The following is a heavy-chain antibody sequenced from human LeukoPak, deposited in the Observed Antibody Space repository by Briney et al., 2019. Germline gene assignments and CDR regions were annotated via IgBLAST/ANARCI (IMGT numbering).Heavy chain of an antibody. V-gene: IGHV3-7*01. CDR2: IKQDGSEK. CDR3: ARGTITFGGVFVPGFDY. Sequence: PGGSLRLSCAASGFTFTGYWMSWVRQAPGKGLEWVANIKQDGSEKYYVDSVKGRFTISRDNAKNSLYLQMNSLRAEDTAVYYCARGTITFGGVFVPGFDYWGQGTLVTVSS. J-gene: IGHJ4*02. CDR1: GFTFTGYW. D-gene: IGHD3-16*02.